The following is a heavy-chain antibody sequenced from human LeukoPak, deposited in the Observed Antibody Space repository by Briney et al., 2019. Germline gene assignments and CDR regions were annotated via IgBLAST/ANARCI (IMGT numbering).Heavy chain of an antibody. D-gene: IGHD6-13*01. V-gene: IGHV4-31*03. CDR1: GGSISSGGYY. Sequence: SETLSLTCTVSGGSISSGGYYWSWIRQHPGKGLEWIGYIYYSGSTYYNPSLKSRVTISVDTSKNQFSLKLSSVTAADMAVYYCARDRGYSSPGWFDPWGQGTLVTVSS. CDR2: IYYSGST. CDR3: ARDRGYSSPGWFDP. J-gene: IGHJ5*02.